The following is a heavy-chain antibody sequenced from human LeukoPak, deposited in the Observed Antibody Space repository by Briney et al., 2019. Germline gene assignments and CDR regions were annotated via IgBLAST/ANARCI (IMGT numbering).Heavy chain of an antibody. D-gene: IGHD6-13*01. V-gene: IGHV5-51*01. CDR3: ARLVQGPSSSSPTDY. J-gene: IGHJ4*02. Sequence: GESLKISCKGSGYTFASYWIGWVRQMPGKGLEWMGIIYPGDSDTRYSPSFQGQVTISADKSISTAYLQWSSLKASDTAMYYCARLVQGPSSSSPTDYWGQGTLVTVSS. CDR2: IYPGDSDT. CDR1: GYTFASYW.